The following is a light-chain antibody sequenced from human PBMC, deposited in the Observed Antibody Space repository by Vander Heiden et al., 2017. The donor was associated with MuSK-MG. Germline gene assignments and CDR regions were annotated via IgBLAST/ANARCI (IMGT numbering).Light chain of an antibody. CDR1: QSVLYTPNNKNY. V-gene: IGKV4-1*01. CDR3: QQYDSTPRT. J-gene: IGKJ1*01. Sequence: DIVMTQSPDSLAVSLGERATINCKSSQSVLYTPNNKNYLAWYQQKPGQPPKLLIYWASTRESGVPDRFSGSGSGTDFTLTISTLQAEDVAVYYCQQYDSTPRTFGQGTKVXIK. CDR2: WAS.